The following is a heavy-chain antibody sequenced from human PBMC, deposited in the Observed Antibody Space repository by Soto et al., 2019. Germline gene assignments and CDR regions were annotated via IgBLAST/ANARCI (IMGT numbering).Heavy chain of an antibody. D-gene: IGHD3-10*01. Sequence: QVQLVQSGAEMKKPGSSVKVSCQSSGGTFNTYAMNWVRQAPGQGPEWMGDISPMFGAANYAPTFQGRVTITADASTGTSYMQLSSSTSEDTARYFCAREVQVHTPAFVYWGQGTLVTVSS. J-gene: IGHJ4*02. CDR3: AREVQVHTPAFVY. V-gene: IGHV1-69*19. CDR2: ISPMFGAA. CDR1: GGTFNTYA.